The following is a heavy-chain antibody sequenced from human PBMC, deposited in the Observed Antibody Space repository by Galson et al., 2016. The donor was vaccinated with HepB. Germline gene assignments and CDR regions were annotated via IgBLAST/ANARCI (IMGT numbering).Heavy chain of an antibody. Sequence: SLRLSCAVSGFTFSRYWMHWVRQAPGKGLVWVAHINNDGRTTTYADSVEGRFTISRDNAKNTVYLQMNSLRAEDTAVYYCAGDPGYDFWSGYISHNRFDFWGRGTLVTASS. CDR3: AGDPGYDFWSGYISHNRFDF. V-gene: IGHV3-74*03. D-gene: IGHD3-3*01. CDR1: GFTFSRYW. J-gene: IGHJ4*02. CDR2: INNDGRTT.